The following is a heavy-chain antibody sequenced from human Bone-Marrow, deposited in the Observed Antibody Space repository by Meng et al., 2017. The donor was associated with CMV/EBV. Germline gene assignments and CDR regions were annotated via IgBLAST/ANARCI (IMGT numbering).Heavy chain of an antibody. D-gene: IGHD3-9*01. CDR3: AKDYDILTGYYRA. Sequence: GGSLRLSCAASGFTFSSYAMHWVRQAPGKGLEWVAVISYDGSNKYYADSVKGRFTISRDNSKNTLYLQMNSLRAEDTAVYYCAKDYDILTGYYRAWGQGKLVNVAS. CDR2: ISYDGSNK. CDR1: GFTFSSYA. J-gene: IGHJ5*02. V-gene: IGHV3-30-3*01.